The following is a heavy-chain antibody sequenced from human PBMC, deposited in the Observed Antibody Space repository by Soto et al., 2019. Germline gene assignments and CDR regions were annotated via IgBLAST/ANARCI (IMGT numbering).Heavy chain of an antibody. CDR3: ARAEAPITMISV. D-gene: IGHD3-22*01. Sequence: SETLSLTCTVSGGSISSGGYYWSWFRQHPGKGLEWIGYIYYSGSTYYNPSLKSRVTISVDTSKNQFSLKLSSVTAADTAVYYCARAEAPITMISVWGQGTLVTVS. J-gene: IGHJ4*02. V-gene: IGHV4-31*03. CDR1: GGSISSGGYY. CDR2: IYYSGST.